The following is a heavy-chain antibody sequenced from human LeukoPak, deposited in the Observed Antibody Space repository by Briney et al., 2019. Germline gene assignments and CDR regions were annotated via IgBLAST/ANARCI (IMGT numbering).Heavy chain of an antibody. CDR2: VYLGDSDT. J-gene: IGHJ4*02. V-gene: IGHV5-51*01. CDR3: ARQLVVAATPYFDH. D-gene: IGHD2-15*01. Sequence: GDFLKISCKGSGYSITTDWIGWVRQTPGKGLEWMGIVYLGDSDTRYSPSFQGQVTISADKSISTAYLQWSSLKASDTAMYYCARQLVVAATPYFDHWGQGTLVTVSS. CDR1: GYSITTDW.